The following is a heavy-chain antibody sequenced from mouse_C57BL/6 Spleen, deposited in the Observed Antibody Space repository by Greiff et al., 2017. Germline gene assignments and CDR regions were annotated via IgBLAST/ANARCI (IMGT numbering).Heavy chain of an antibody. V-gene: IGHV1-52*01. J-gene: IGHJ3*01. CDR1: GYTFTSYW. CDR3: AREITTMPFAY. Sequence: VQLQQPGAELVRPGSSVKLSCKASGYTFTSYWMHWVKQRPIQGLEWIGNIYPSDSETHYNQKFKDKATLTVDKSSSTAYMQLSSLTSEDSAVYYCAREITTMPFAYWGQGTLVTVSA. D-gene: IGHD1-1*01. CDR2: IYPSDSET.